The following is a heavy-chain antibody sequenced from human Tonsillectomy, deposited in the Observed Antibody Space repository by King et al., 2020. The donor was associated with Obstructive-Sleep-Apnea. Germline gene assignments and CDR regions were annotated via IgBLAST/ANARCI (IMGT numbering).Heavy chain of an antibody. CDR2: IIPLFGIA. V-gene: IGHV1-69*01. J-gene: IGHJ6*02. D-gene: IGHD1-14*01. CDR1: GGSLSNYA. Sequence: QLVQSGAEVKKPGSAVKVSCKASGGSLSNYAVSWVRQAPGQGLEWMGGIIPLFGIANYAQSFQDRVTITADESTSTAYLELSSLRSGDTAIYYCARAGKGYHNHHFGMDVWGQGTTVTVS. CDR3: ARAGKGYHNHHFGMDV.